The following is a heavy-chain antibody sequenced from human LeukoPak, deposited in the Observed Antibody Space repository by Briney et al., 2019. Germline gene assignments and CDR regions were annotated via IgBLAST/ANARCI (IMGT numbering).Heavy chain of an antibody. J-gene: IGHJ4*02. CDR1: GYTFTSYD. D-gene: IGHD6-6*01. V-gene: IGHV1-8*01. CDR3: AGWGEYSSSGTQGY. CDR2: MNPNSGNT. Sequence: ASVKVSCKASGYTFTSYDINWVRQATGQGLEWMGWMNPNSGNTGYAQKFQGRVTITADKSTSTAYMELSSLRSEDTAVYYCAGWGEYSSSGTQGYWGQGTLVTVSS.